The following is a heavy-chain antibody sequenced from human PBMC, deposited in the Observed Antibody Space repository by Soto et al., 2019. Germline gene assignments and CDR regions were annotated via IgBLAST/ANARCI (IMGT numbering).Heavy chain of an antibody. Sequence: PSEMLRLRCTVSGGYSSSDGDHWTFKRQNPGKGLEWIGYIHHSGSILYNPSLKSRVTISVDTSKNQFSLHLTSVTAADTSVYFCAREDDGGHGLDVLVQGTTVTV. V-gene: IGHV4-30-4*08. CDR3: AREDDGGHGLDV. CDR2: IHHSGSI. J-gene: IGHJ6*02. CDR1: GGYSSSDGDH. D-gene: IGHD1-1*01.